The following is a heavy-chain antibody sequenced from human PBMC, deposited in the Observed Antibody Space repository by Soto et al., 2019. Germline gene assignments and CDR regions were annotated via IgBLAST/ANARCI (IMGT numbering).Heavy chain of an antibody. J-gene: IGHJ4*02. CDR1: GFTFSSYG. Sequence: GGSLRLSCAASGFTFSSYGVHWVRQAPGKGLEWVALISSDGSNKYYADSVKGRFTISRDNSKNTLYLQMNTLRAEDTAVYYCAKVRADYYYGSGPFDYWGQGTLVTVS. CDR3: AKVRADYYYGSGPFDY. CDR2: ISSDGSNK. V-gene: IGHV3-30*18. D-gene: IGHD3-10*01.